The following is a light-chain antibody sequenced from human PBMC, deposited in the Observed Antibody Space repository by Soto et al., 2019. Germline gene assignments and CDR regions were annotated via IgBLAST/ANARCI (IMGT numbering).Light chain of an antibody. V-gene: IGLV1-47*01. CDR3: AVWDDSLSGVV. CDR2: GNN. CDR1: SSNIGSNY. J-gene: IGLJ3*02. Sequence: QSVLTQPTSASGTPGQTVTISSSGSSSNIGSNYVFWYQHLPGTAPKLLIYGNNQRPSGVPDRFSGYRSGTSASLAISGLRPEDEADYYCAVWDDSLSGVVFGGGTKLTVL.